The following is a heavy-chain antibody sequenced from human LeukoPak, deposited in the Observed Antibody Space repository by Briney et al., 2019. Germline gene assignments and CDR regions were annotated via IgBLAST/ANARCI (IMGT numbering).Heavy chain of an antibody. CDR1: GDSVSSNSAA. Sequence: SQTLSLTCAISGDSVSSNSAAWNWIRQSPSRGLEWLGRTYYKSKWYNDYAVSMKSRITINTDTSKNHFSLQLNSVTPEDTAVYYCARGAAAAYGADYYYYYYMDVWGKGTTVTISS. CDR2: TYYKSKWYN. CDR3: ARGAAAAYGADYYYYYYMDV. V-gene: IGHV6-1*01. D-gene: IGHD6-13*01. J-gene: IGHJ6*03.